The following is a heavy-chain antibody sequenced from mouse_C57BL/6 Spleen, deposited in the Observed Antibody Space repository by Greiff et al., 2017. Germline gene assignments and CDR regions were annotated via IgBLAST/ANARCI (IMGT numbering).Heavy chain of an antibody. CDR2: IYPGSGST. D-gene: IGHD1-1*01. Sequence: VQLQQSGAELVKPGASVKMSCKASGYTFTSYWITWVKQRPGQGLEWIGDIYPGSGSTNYNEKFKSKATLTVDTSSSTAYMQLSSLTSEYSAVYYCARTPYYGSSYEAWFAYWGQGTLVTVSA. V-gene: IGHV1-55*01. CDR3: ARTPYYGSSYEAWFAY. J-gene: IGHJ3*01. CDR1: GYTFTSYW.